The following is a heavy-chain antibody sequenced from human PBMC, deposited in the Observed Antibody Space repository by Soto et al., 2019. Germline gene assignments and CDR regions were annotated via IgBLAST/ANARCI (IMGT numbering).Heavy chain of an antibody. CDR1: GFSLINGGVG. CDR3: AHKLDSVDWFDP. J-gene: IGHJ5*02. CDR2: IYWNDDK. D-gene: IGHD2-2*03. V-gene: IGHV2-5*01. Sequence: QITLKESGPTLVKPTQTLTPTCTFSGFSLINGGVGVAWIRQPPGKALEWVALIYWNDDKRYSPSLRNRLSITKGTSSDQVVLTMTNVDPADTATYFCAHKLDSVDWFDPWGQGTLVTVSS.